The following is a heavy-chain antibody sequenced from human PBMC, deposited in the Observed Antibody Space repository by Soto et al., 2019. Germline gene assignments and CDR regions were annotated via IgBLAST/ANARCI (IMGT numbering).Heavy chain of an antibody. CDR3: ARDLSPGGYNRPACFDY. J-gene: IGHJ4*02. CDR1: AFNFNIYH. D-gene: IGHD5-12*01. Sequence: GGSLRLSCAASAFNFNIYHIHWIRQAPGKGLERVAIIWYDGSNPEYADSVKGRFTISRDNSRNTVYLQMNSLRADDTALYSCARDLSPGGYNRPACFDYWGQGTSVTVSS. V-gene: IGHV3-33*01. CDR2: IWYDGSNP.